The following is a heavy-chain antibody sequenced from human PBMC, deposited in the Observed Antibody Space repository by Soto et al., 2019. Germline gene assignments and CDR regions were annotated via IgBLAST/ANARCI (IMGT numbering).Heavy chain of an antibody. CDR2: IYYTGTT. Sequence: VXLQESGPGLVKPSQTLSLTCTVSGGSISSGGTGSYWTWIRQLPGKGLEWIGYIYYTGTTYYNPSLKSRPTISIDTSENQFSLKLTSVTAADTAVYFCASGHDAYKVRYWGQGTLVTVSS. D-gene: IGHD1-1*01. CDR1: GGSISSGGTGSY. J-gene: IGHJ4*02. CDR3: ASGHDAYKVRY. V-gene: IGHV4-31*03.